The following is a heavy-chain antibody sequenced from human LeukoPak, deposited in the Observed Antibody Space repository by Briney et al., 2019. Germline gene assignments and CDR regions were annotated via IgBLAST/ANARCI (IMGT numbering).Heavy chain of an antibody. CDR3: ARDRVRGVMGYYYYYYMDV. CDR2: INPNSGGT. V-gene: IGHV1-2*02. J-gene: IGHJ6*03. Sequence: ASVKVSCKASGYTLTGYYMHWVRQAPGQGLEWMGWINPNSGGTNYAQKFQGRVTMTRDTSISTAYMELSRLRSDDTAVYYCARDRVRGVMGYYYYYYMDVWGKGTTVTVSS. CDR1: GYTLTGYY. D-gene: IGHD3-10*01.